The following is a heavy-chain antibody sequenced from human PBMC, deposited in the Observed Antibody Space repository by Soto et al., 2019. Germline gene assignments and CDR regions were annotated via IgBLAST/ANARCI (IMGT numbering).Heavy chain of an antibody. CDR2: IYYSGST. Sequence: QVQLQESGPGLVKPSQTLSLTCTVSGGSISSGGYYWSWIRQHPGKGLEWIGYIYYSGSTYSNPSLKSRVIVSVDTSQNQFSLKLSSVTAADTAVYYCARNSPRYFFDQWGRGTLVTVSS. CDR1: GGSISSGGYY. CDR3: ARNSPRYFFDQ. V-gene: IGHV4-31*03. D-gene: IGHD1-20*01. J-gene: IGHJ4*02.